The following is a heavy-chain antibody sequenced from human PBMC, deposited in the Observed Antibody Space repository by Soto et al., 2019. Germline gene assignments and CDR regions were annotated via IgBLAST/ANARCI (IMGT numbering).Heavy chain of an antibody. J-gene: IGHJ4*02. CDR1: GGSIISYY. CDR3: ARDLRLAY. V-gene: IGHV4-59*01. Sequence: SETLSLTCTVSGGSIISYYWSWIRQPPGKGLEWIGYIYYSGSTNYNPSLKSRVTISVDTSKNQFSLKLSSVTAADTAVYYCARDLRLAYWGQGTLVTVSS. D-gene: IGHD4-17*01. CDR2: IYYSGST.